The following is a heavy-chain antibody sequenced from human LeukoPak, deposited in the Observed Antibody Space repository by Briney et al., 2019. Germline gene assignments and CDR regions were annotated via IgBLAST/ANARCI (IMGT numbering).Heavy chain of an antibody. CDR2: ILSDGSNK. Sequence: GGSLRLSCAASGFTFSSYGMHWVRQAPGKGLEWAAVILSDGSNKYYADSVKGRFTVSRDNAKTSLYLQMNSLRDDDTAVYYCARFTGYISSWHELDYWGQGTLVSVSS. CDR3: ARFTGYISSWHELDY. J-gene: IGHJ4*02. D-gene: IGHD6-13*01. CDR1: GFTFSSYG. V-gene: IGHV3-30*03.